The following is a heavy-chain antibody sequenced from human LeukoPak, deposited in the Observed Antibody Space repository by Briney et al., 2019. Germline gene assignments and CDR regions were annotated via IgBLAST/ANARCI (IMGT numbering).Heavy chain of an antibody. V-gene: IGHV3-7*01. CDR3: ARESGYCSSTSCYRPEDY. J-gene: IGHJ4*02. CDR2: IKEDGSET. Sequence: PGGSLRLSCAASGFTFSRYYMSWVRQTPGKGLEWLANIKEDGSETYYVDSVKGRFTISRDNAKNTLYLQMNSLRAEDTAVYYCARESGYCSSTSCYRPEDYWGQGTLVTVSS. CDR1: GFTFSRYY. D-gene: IGHD2-2*01.